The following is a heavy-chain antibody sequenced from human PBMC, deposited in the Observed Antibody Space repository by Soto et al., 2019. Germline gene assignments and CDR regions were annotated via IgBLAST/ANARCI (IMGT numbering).Heavy chain of an antibody. J-gene: IGHJ4*02. CDR2: INSDGSST. V-gene: IGHV3-74*01. Sequence: GGPLRLSCAASGFTFSGYWMHWVRQAPGKGLVWVSRINSDGSSTSYADSVKGRFTISRDNAKNTLYLQMNSMRAEDTAVYYCARDLVATRKTVHWGQGTLVTVSS. CDR3: ARDLVATRKTVH. CDR1: GFTFSGYW. D-gene: IGHD2-21*01.